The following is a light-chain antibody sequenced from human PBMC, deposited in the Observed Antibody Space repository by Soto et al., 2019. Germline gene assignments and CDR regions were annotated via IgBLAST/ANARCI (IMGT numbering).Light chain of an antibody. CDR3: QQYGSSGT. Sequence: DVVMTQSPLSLPVTLGQPASISCKSSLSLVHSDGNTYLNWFQQRPGQSPRRLIYKVSNRDSGVPDRFSGSGSGTDFTLKISRVEAEDFAVYYCQQYGSSGTFGQGTKV. CDR2: KVS. CDR1: LSLVHSDGNTY. J-gene: IGKJ1*01. V-gene: IGKV2-30*02.